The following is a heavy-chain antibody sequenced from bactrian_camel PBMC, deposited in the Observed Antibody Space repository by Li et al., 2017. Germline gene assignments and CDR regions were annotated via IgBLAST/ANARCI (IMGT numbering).Heavy chain of an antibody. CDR2: IFRGGTIP. Sequence: HVQLVESGGDSVQSGGSLRLSCVASEHTASGYCMAWYRQAPGKERERVAGIFRGGTIPVYTDSVKGRFTISRDNAKNTLYLQMNSLKSEDTAMHYCQRGSDRGQGTQVTVS. CDR1: EHTASGYC. CDR3: QRGSD. V-gene: IGHV3S6*01. J-gene: IGHJ4*01.